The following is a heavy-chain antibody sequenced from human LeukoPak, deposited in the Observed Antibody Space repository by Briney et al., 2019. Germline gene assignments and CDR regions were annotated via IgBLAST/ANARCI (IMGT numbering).Heavy chain of an antibody. V-gene: IGHV3-23*01. Sequence: PGGSLRLSCAASGFTFNSYWMSWVRQAPGKGLEWVSTISGPGSSTYSADSVKGRFTISRDNSKNTLYLQMHSLRAEDTAIYYCAKPSRDFDSSGYSHFDYWGQGTLVTVSS. CDR1: GFTFNSYW. CDR2: ISGPGSST. J-gene: IGHJ4*02. CDR3: AKPSRDFDSSGYSHFDY. D-gene: IGHD3-22*01.